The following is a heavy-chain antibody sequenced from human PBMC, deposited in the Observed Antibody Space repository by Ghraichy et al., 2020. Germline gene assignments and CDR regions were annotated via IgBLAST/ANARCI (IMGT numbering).Heavy chain of an antibody. V-gene: IGHV1-8*01. CDR1: GYTFTSYD. CDR2: MNANSGNT. Sequence: ASVKVSCKASGYTFTSYDINWVRQATGQGLELMGWMNANSGNTVYAQNFQGRVTMTRNTSISTAYMELSSLRSDDTAVYYCARGSTMVRGVSPTGYYGMDVWGQGTTVTVSS. CDR3: ARGSTMVRGVSPTGYYGMDV. D-gene: IGHD3-10*01. J-gene: IGHJ6*02.